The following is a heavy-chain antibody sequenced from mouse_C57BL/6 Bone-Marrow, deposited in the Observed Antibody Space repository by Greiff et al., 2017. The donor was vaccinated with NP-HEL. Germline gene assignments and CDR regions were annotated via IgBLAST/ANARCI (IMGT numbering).Heavy chain of an antibody. D-gene: IGHD2-4*01. V-gene: IGHV1-55*01. CDR1: GYTFTSYW. CDR2: IYPGSGST. J-gene: IGHJ1*03. Sequence: QVQLQQPGAELVKPGASVQMSCKASGYTFTSYWITWVKQRPGQGLAWIGDIYPGSGSTTYNEKFKSKATLTVDTSSSTAYMQLSSLTSEDSAVYYCARGRDYDFRGYFDVWGTGTTVTVSS. CDR3: ARGRDYDFRGYFDV.